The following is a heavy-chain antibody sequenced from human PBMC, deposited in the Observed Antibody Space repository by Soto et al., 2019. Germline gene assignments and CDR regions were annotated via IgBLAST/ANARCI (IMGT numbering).Heavy chain of an antibody. CDR3: AKGVPGIAVAGTGYFQH. J-gene: IGHJ1*01. CDR2: ITGRTGDT. V-gene: IGHV1-18*01. D-gene: IGHD6-19*01. Sequence: ASMKVSCKASAYTFTSYGFNWVRQAPGQGLEWMGWITGRTGDTKYAQKFQGRVTMTTDTSTSTAYMELRSLTSDDTAVYYCAKGVPGIAVAGTGYFQHWGQGTLVTVSS. CDR1: AYTFTSYG.